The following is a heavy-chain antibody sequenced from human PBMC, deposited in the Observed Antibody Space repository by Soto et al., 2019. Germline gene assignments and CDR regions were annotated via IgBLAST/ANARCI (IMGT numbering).Heavy chain of an antibody. CDR2: INPNSGGT. V-gene: IGHV1-2*04. CDR3: ARDVTYKDTAMAIFDY. D-gene: IGHD5-18*01. CDR1: GYTFTGYY. Sequence: ASVKVSCKASGYTFTGYYMHWVRQAPGQGLEWMGWINPNSGGTNYAQKFQGWVTMTRDTSISTAYMELSRLRSDDTAVYYCARDVTYKDTAMAIFDYSGQGTLVSVSS. J-gene: IGHJ4*02.